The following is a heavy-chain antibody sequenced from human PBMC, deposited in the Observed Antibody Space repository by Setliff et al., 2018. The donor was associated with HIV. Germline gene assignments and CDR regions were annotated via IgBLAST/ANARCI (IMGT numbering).Heavy chain of an antibody. Sequence: GGSLRLSCKASGFSFRSYAMSWVRQAPGKGLEWVSGITGSGGSTYYADSVKGRSTISRDNSGDTLYLHINSLRAEDTAVYYCATSLHFYSYWGQGTLVTVSS. CDR3: ATSLHFYSY. D-gene: IGHD1-26*01. V-gene: IGHV3-23*01. CDR1: GFSFRSYA. CDR2: ITGSGGST. J-gene: IGHJ4*02.